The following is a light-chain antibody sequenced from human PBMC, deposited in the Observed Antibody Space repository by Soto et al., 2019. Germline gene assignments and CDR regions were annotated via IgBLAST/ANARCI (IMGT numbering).Light chain of an antibody. CDR2: EVS. CDR1: SSDVGGYNY. V-gene: IGLV2-14*01. CDR3: SSYTSSSTPGVV. Sequence: QSALTQPASVSGSPGQSITISCTGTSSDVGGYNYVSWYQQHPGKAPKLMIYEVSNRPSGVSNRFSGSKSGNTASLTISGLQAKDEADYYCSSYTSSSTPGVVFGGGTKLTVL. J-gene: IGLJ2*01.